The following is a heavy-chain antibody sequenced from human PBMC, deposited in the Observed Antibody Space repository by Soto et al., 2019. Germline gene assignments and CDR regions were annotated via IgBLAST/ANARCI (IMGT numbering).Heavy chain of an antibody. D-gene: IGHD1-26*01. Sequence: PSESLSLTCTVSVGSISSSSYYWGWILQPPGKGLEWIGSIYYSGSTYYNPSLKSRVTISVDTSKNQFSLKLSSVTAADTAVYYCARLYGAEGATFDYWGQGTLVTVSS. J-gene: IGHJ4*02. CDR2: IYYSGST. V-gene: IGHV4-39*01. CDR1: VGSISSSSYY. CDR3: ARLYGAEGATFDY.